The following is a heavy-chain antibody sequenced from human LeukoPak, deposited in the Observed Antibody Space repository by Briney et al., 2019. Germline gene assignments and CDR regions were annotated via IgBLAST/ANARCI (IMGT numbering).Heavy chain of an antibody. D-gene: IGHD2-21*01. V-gene: IGHV4-34*01. CDR2: INHSGST. CDR1: GGSFNTYY. CDR3: ARWVITYWYFDL. Sequence: SETLFLTCVVYGGSFNTYYWSWIRQPPGKGLEWIGEINHSGSTNYNPSLKSRVTIPVDTSKNQFSLKLTSVTAADTAVYYCARWVITYWYFDLWGRGTLVTVSS. J-gene: IGHJ2*01.